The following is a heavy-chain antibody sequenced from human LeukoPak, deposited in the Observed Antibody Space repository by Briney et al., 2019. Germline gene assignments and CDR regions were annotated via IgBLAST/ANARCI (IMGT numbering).Heavy chain of an antibody. CDR2: IFHSGST. CDR1: GDSISSSNW. D-gene: IGHD1-20*01. Sequence: KPSETLSLTCAVSGDSISSSNWWSWVRPPPGKGLEWIGEIFHSGSTNYNPSLKSRVTISLDKSKNQFSLKLSSVTAADTALYYCARGGINWNPCEIAFYIWGQGTTVTVSS. CDR3: ARGGINWNPCEIAFYI. J-gene: IGHJ3*02. V-gene: IGHV4-4*02.